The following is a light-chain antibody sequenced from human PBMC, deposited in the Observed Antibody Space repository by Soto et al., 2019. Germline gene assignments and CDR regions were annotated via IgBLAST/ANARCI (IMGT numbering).Light chain of an antibody. J-gene: IGLJ3*02. Sequence: QSALTQPASVSGSPGQSITISCTGATYKYVSWYQQHPGKPPKLMIFEVSKRPSGISNRFSGSKSGNTASLTISGLQAEDAGDYYCSSYTNTNTRVFGGGTKLTVL. CDR2: EVS. CDR3: SSYTNTNTRV. V-gene: IGLV2-14*01. CDR1: TYKY.